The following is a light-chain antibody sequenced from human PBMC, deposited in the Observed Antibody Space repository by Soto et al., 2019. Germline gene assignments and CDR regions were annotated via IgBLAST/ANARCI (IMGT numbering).Light chain of an antibody. Sequence: EIVLTQSPDTLSLSPGDTATLSCRASQRVYSNYLAWYQPQPGQTPRLLISGASSRATGIPDRFSGSGSETDFTLTISRLEPEDFAVYYCQQYGSTPYTFGQGTKL. V-gene: IGKV3-20*01. J-gene: IGKJ2*01. CDR1: QRVYSNY. CDR2: GAS. CDR3: QQYGSTPYT.